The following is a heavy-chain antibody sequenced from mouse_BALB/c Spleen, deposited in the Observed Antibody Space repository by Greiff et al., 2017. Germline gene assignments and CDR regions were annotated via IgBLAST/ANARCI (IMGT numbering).Heavy chain of an antibody. Sequence: VQLQQSGPELVKPGASVRISCKASGYTFTSYYIHWVKQRPGQGLEWIGWIYPGNVNTKYNEKFKGKATLTADKSSSTAYMQLSSLTSEDSAVYFCARPYDYYAMDYWGQGTSVTVSS. CDR3: ARPYDYYAMDY. CDR1: GYTFTSYY. J-gene: IGHJ4*01. CDR2: IYPGNVNT. V-gene: IGHV1S56*01. D-gene: IGHD2-12*01.